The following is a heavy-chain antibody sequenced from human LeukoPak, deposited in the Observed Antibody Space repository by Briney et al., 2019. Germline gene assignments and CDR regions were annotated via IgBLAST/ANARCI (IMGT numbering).Heavy chain of an antibody. CDR2: IYYSGST. V-gene: IGHV4-39*07. D-gene: IGHD5-18*01. J-gene: IGHJ6*03. CDR1: GFTFSSYE. CDR3: ARVIAGRGYSYGEGYYYYMDV. Sequence: GSLRLSCAASGFTFSSYEMNWVRQAPGKGLEWIGSIYYSGSTYYNPSLKSRVTISVDTSKNQFSLKLSSVTAADTAVYYCARVIAGRGYSYGEGYYYYMDVWGKGTTVTVSS.